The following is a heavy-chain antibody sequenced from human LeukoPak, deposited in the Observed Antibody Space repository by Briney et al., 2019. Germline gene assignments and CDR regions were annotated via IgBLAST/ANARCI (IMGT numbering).Heavy chain of an antibody. V-gene: IGHV4-59*11. J-gene: IGHJ6*03. CDR1: GGSLSSHY. CDR3: AGSSSVDYYYYYMDV. CDR2: IYYSGST. D-gene: IGHD6-6*01. Sequence: SETLSLTCTVSGGSLSSHYWSWIRQPPGKGLEWIGYIYYSGSTNYNPSLKSRVTISVDTSKNQFSLKLSSVTAADTAVYYCAGSSSVDYYYYYMDVWGKGTTVTVSS.